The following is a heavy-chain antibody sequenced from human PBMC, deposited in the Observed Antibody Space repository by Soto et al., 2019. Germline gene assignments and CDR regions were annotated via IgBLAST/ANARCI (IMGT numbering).Heavy chain of an antibody. D-gene: IGHD4-17*01. CDR1: GGSISSSSYY. CDR3: ARQPKRTVTTFLY. Sequence: SETLSLTCTVSGGSISSSSYYWGWIRQPPGKGLEWIGSIYYSGSTYYNPSLKSRVTISVDTSKNQFSLKLSSVTAADTAVYYCARQPKRTVTTFLYWGQGTLVTVSS. V-gene: IGHV4-39*01. J-gene: IGHJ4*02. CDR2: IYYSGST.